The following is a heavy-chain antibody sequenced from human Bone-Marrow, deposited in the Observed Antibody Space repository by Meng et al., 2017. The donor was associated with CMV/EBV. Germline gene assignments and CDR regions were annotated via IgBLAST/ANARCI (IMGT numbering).Heavy chain of an antibody. CDR3: ARVMGPCSSSTSCYTISLGYYGMDV. CDR1: GFPFSSYA. V-gene: IGHV3-30*04. CDR2: ISYDGSNK. Sequence: GESLKISCAASGFPFSSYAMHWVRQAPGKGLEWVAVISYDGSNKYYADSVKGRFTISRDNSKNTLYLQMNSLRAEDTAVYYCARVMGPCSSSTSCYTISLGYYGMDVWGQGTTVTVSS. D-gene: IGHD2-2*02. J-gene: IGHJ6*02.